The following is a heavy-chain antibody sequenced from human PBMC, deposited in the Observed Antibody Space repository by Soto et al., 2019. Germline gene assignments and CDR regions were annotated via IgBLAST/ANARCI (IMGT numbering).Heavy chain of an antibody. J-gene: IGHJ6*04. CDR2: ISGSGGST. CDR1: GFTFSSYA. D-gene: IGHD2-2*01. CDR3: ARIVVVPAAIIPGGDV. Sequence: GGSLRLSCAASGFTFSSYAMSWVRQAPGKGLEWVSAISGSGGSTYYADSVKGRFTISRDNSKNTLYLQMNSLRAEDTAVYYCARIVVVPAAIIPGGDVWGKGTTVTVSS. V-gene: IGHV3-23*01.